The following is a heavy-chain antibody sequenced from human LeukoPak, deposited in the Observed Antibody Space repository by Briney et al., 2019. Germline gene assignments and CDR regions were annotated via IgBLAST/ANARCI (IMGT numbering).Heavy chain of an antibody. V-gene: IGHV1-2*02. CDR2: INPNSGGT. CDR3: ARDRAYSGSYYLSY. CDR1: GYTFTGYY. D-gene: IGHD1-26*01. J-gene: IGHJ4*02. Sequence: GASVKVSCKASGYTFTGYYMHWVRQAPGQGLEWMGWINPNSGGTNYAQKFQGRVTMTRDTSISTAYMELSRLRSDDTAVYYCARDRAYSGSYYLSYWGQGTLVTVSS.